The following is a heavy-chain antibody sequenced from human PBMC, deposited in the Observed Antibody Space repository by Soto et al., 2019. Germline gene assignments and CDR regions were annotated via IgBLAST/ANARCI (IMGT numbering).Heavy chain of an antibody. CDR2: ISAYNGNT. D-gene: IGHD1-7*01. J-gene: IGHJ6*02. V-gene: IGHV1-18*04. Sequence: ASVKVSCKASGYTFTSYGISWVRQAPGQGLEWMGWISAYNGNTNYAQKLQGRVTMTADTSTSTAYMELRSLRSDDTAVYYCARDPKYNWNYVDYYYGMDVWGQGTTVTVSS. CDR3: ARDPKYNWNYVDYYYGMDV. CDR1: GYTFTSYG.